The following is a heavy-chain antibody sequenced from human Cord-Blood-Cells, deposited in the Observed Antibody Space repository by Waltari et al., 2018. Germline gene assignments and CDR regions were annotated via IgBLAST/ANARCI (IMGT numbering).Heavy chain of an antibody. CDR2: INPNSGGT. CDR1: GYTFTGYY. D-gene: IGHD1-7*01. CDR3: ARVPLKTGTTVRYFDL. J-gene: IGHJ2*01. Sequence: QVQLVQSGAEVKKPGASVKVSCKASGYTFTGYYMHWVRQAPGQGLEWMGWINPNSGGTNYAQKFQGRVTMTRDTSISTAYMELSRLRSDDTAVYYCARVPLKTGTTVRYFDLRGRGTLVTVSS. V-gene: IGHV1-2*02.